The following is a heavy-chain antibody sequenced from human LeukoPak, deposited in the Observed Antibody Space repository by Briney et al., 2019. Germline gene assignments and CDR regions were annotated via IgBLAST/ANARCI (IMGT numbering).Heavy chain of an antibody. Sequence: GASVKVPCKASGYTFTNYHISWVRQAPGQGLEWMGWISTYNGNTNYAPKFQGRVTMTTDTSTNTAYMELRSLRSDDTAVYYCARAWGEDIAARPYYFDYWGQGTLVTVSS. D-gene: IGHD6-6*01. CDR2: ISTYNGNT. CDR1: GYTFTNYH. V-gene: IGHV1-18*01. J-gene: IGHJ4*02. CDR3: ARAWGEDIAARPYYFDY.